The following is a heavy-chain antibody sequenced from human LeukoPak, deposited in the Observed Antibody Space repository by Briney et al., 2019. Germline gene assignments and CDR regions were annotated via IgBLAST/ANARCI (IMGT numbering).Heavy chain of an antibody. J-gene: IGHJ3*02. CDR3: ARSLEVTTVAFDI. Sequence: PGGSLRLSCAASGFTFSSYEMNWVRQAPGKGLERVSYISSSGSTIYYADSVRGRFTISRDNAKNSLYLQMNSLRAEDTAVYYCARSLEVTTVAFDIWGQGTMVTVSS. CDR2: ISSSGSTI. D-gene: IGHD4-17*01. V-gene: IGHV3-48*03. CDR1: GFTFSSYE.